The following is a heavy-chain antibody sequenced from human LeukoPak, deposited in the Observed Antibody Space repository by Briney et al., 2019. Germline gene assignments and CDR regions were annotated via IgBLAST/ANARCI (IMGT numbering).Heavy chain of an antibody. V-gene: IGHV4-39*07. CDR3: ARDYSSPNHDAFDI. CDR1: GGSISSSSYY. J-gene: IGHJ3*02. Sequence: SETLSLTCTVSGGSISSSSYYWGWIRQPPGKGLEWIGSIYYSGSTYYNPSLKSRVTISVDTSKNQFSLKLSSVTAADTAVYYCARDYSSPNHDAFDIWGQGTMVTVSS. D-gene: IGHD6-13*01. CDR2: IYYSGST.